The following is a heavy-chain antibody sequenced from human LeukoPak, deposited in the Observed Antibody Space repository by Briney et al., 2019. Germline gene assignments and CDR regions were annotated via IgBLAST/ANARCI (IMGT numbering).Heavy chain of an antibody. D-gene: IGHD3-22*01. CDR3: ARNNYYDSSGYFHFDY. V-gene: IGHV4-39*01. Sequence: SETLSLTCTVSGGSISNSSYFWGWIRQPPGKGLEWIGTFYYNGSTYYNPSLKSRVTISVDTSKNQFSLKLSSVAAADTAVYYCARNNYYDSSGYFHFDYWGQGTLVTVSS. CDR1: GGSISNSSYF. J-gene: IGHJ4*02. CDR2: FYYNGST.